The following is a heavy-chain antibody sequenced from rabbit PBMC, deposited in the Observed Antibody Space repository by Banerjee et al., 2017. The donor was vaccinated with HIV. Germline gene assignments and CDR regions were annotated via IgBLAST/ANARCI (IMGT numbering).Heavy chain of an antibody. D-gene: IGHD6-1*01. CDR3: ARAGYGYAYSFNL. CDR2: IHDDTSGST. CDR1: GIDDSTYDY. Sequence: QQQLEESGGGLVKPGGTLTLTCKDSGIDDSTYDYMCCVRQAPGKGLEWIACIHDDTSGSTYYANWAKGRFTSSKTSSTTVTLQITSLTAADTATYFCARAGYGYAYSFNLWGQGTLVTVS. J-gene: IGHJ4*01. V-gene: IGHV1S45*01.